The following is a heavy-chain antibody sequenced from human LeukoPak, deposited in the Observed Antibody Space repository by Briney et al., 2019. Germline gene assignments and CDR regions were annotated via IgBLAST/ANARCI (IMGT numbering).Heavy chain of an antibody. J-gene: IGHJ4*02. V-gene: IGHV3-11*04. D-gene: IGHD3-3*01. CDR2: IDGGGTIT. CDR3: ARDRGYGSGYYFDN. Sequence: PGGSLRLSCAASGFTFSDYYMSWIRQVPGKGLEWLSYIDGGGTITYYAAFKEGRFTISRDNAKNSVYLQMDSLRAEDTAVYYCARDRGYGSGYYFDNWGQGTLVTVSS. CDR1: GFTFSDYY.